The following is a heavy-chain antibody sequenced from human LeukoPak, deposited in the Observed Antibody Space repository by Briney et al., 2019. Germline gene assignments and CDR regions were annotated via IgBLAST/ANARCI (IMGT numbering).Heavy chain of an antibody. V-gene: IGHV1-8*01. J-gene: IGHJ5*02. CDR1: GYTFTSYD. CDR2: MNPNSGNT. CDR3: ARVRLRLRNSNWFDP. Sequence: GASVKVSCKASGYTFTSYDINWVRQATGQGLEWMGWMNPNSGNTGYTQKFQGSVTMTRNTSISTAYMELSSLRSEDSAVYYCARVRLRLRNSNWFDPWGQGTLVTVSS. D-gene: IGHD1-14*01.